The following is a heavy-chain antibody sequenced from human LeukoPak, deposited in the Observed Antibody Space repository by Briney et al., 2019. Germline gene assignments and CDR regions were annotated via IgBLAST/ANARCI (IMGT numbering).Heavy chain of an antibody. Sequence: PGGSLRLSCAASGFTFRSCELSWVRQAPAKGLEWVSYISSSGSIIYYADSAKGRFTISRDSSKNILYLQMNSLRAEDTAVYYCARDQVPTMVRGLIWGYFDYWGQGTLVTVSS. CDR3: ARDQVPTMVRGLIWGYFDY. J-gene: IGHJ4*02. CDR2: ISSSGSII. D-gene: IGHD3-10*01. CDR1: GFTFRSCE. V-gene: IGHV3-48*03.